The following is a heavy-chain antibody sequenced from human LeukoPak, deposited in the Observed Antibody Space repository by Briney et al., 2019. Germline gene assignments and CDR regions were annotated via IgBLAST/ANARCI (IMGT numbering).Heavy chain of an antibody. D-gene: IGHD6-25*01. CDR1: GYSFTNYW. V-gene: IGHV5-51*01. CDR2: IYPGDSDT. J-gene: IGHJ4*02. Sequence: GESLKISCKGSGYSFTNYWIGWVRQMPGKGLEWMGIIYPGDSDTRYSPSFQGQVTISADKSISTAYLQWSSLRASDTAMCYCARGGSGPAVSSGYWGQGTLVTVSS. CDR3: ARGGSGPAVSSGY.